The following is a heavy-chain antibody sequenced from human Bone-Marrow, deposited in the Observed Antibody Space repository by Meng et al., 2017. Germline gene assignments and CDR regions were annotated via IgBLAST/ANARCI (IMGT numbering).Heavy chain of an antibody. CDR1: GYTFTSYG. CDR3: ARGVVGAPCD. V-gene: IGHV1-18*01. D-gene: IGHD1-26*01. CDR2: ISAYSGGT. Sequence: QVQQVQSGAEVKKPGASVKVSCKPSGYTFTSYGISWVRQAPGQGLEWMGWISAYSGGTNYAQKFQGRVTMTRDTSISTAYMELSRLRSDDTAVYYCARGVVGAPCDWGQGTLVTVSS. J-gene: IGHJ4*02.